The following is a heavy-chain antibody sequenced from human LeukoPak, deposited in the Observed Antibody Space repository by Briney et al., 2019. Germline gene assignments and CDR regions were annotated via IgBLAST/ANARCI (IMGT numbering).Heavy chain of an antibody. D-gene: IGHD2-21*02. CDR3: ARHGDWAFDI. CDR1: GFTFSRSW. CDR2: INDDGSEK. Sequence: GGSLRLSCAASGFTFSRSWMSWVRQGPGKGLEWVANINDDGSEKYYVDSVKGRFTFSRDNAKNSLYLQMNSLRAADTAMYYCARHGDWAFDIRGQGTMVTVSS. J-gene: IGHJ3*02. V-gene: IGHV3-7*05.